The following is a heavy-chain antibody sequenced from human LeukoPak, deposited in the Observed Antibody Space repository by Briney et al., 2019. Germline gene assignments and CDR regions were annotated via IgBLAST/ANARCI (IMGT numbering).Heavy chain of an antibody. CDR3: ARVFSNPTGNDY. V-gene: IGHV3-48*03. Sequence: GGSLRLSCSASGFIFSNYAMNWVRQAPGKGLEWVSYISNSGNTIFYADSVKGRFTISRDNGKNSLYLQMNSLRAEDTAVYYCARVFSNPTGNDYWGQGTLVTVSS. D-gene: IGHD1-1*01. J-gene: IGHJ4*02. CDR2: ISNSGNTI. CDR1: GFIFSNYA.